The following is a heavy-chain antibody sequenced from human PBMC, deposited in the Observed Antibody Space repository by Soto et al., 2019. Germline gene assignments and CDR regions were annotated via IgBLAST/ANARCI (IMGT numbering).Heavy chain of an antibody. CDR2: ISAHRGHT. V-gene: IGHV1-18*01. J-gene: IGHJ4*02. CDR1: GYISGHYG. D-gene: IGHD1-26*01. Sequence: QVQLVQSAPEMAKPGASVKVSCRASGYISGHYGISWVRQGPGQGLEWMGWISAHRGHTNYAHKFRGRVTMTTDPSTATVSMELTNLLADDTAVYYCERDGDQWDQRLCDNWGQGTLVTVSS. CDR3: ERDGDQWDQRLCDN.